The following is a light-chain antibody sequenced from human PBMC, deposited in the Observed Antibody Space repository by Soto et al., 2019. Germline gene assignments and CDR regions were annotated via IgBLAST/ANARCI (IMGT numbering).Light chain of an antibody. V-gene: IGKV3-11*01. CDR3: HQRQSLPRT. Sequence: EIVLTQSPATLSSFPGDRVTLSCRASQYINTRLAWYQHRPGQAPRLLIYQTSLRAAGIPARFSASGSGTDLTLTISDVQPEDFALYYCHQRQSLPRTFGQGTKVDI. CDR1: QYINTR. J-gene: IGKJ1*01. CDR2: QTS.